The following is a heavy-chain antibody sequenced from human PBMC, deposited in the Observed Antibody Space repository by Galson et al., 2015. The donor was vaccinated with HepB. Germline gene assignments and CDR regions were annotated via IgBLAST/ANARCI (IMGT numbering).Heavy chain of an antibody. Sequence: CAISGDSVSSNSAAWNWIRQSPSRGLEWLGRTYYRSKWFNDYAVSMKSRMTINVDTSKNQLSLQMTSVTPEDTAVYYCAYGVDVWGQGTTVTVSS. CDR1: GDSVSSNSAA. V-gene: IGHV6-1*01. J-gene: IGHJ6*02. CDR3: AYGVDV. CDR2: TYYRSKWFN.